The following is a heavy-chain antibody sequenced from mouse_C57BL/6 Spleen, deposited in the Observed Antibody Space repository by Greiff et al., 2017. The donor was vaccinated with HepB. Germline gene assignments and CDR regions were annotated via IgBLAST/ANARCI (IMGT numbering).Heavy chain of an antibody. Sequence: EVHLVESGGGLVQPGGSLKLSCAASGFTFSDYGMAWVRQAPRKGPEWVAFISNLAYSIYYADTVTGRFTISRENAKNTLYLEMSSLRSEDTAMYYCARLGYYGSSPYYFDYWGQGTTLTVSS. J-gene: IGHJ2*01. V-gene: IGHV5-15*01. D-gene: IGHD1-1*01. CDR2: ISNLAYSI. CDR1: GFTFSDYG. CDR3: ARLGYYGSSPYYFDY.